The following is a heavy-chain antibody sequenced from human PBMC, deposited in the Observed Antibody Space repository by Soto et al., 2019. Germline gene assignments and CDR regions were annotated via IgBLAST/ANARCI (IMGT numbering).Heavy chain of an antibody. J-gene: IGHJ4*02. D-gene: IGHD6-19*01. CDR2: IIPIFGTA. Sequence: GASVKVSCKASGYTFTGHYVHWVRQAPGQGLEWMGGIIPIFGTANYAQKFQGRVTITADESTSTAYMELSSLRSEDTAVYYCARTGYSSGWSLDYWGQGTLVTVSS. CDR3: ARTGYSSGWSLDY. CDR1: GYTFTGHY. V-gene: IGHV1-69*13.